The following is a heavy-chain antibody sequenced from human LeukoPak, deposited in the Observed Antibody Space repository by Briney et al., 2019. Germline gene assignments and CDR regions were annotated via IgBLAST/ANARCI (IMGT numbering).Heavy chain of an antibody. D-gene: IGHD1-26*01. CDR3: AKANYSGSYYFDS. Sequence: GGSLRLSCAASGFTFSRSAMNWVRQAPGKGLEWVSSFSASGGTTYYADSVKGRFTISRDNSKNTLSVKMNSLRAEDTAVYYCAKANYSGSYYFDSWGQGTLVTVSS. J-gene: IGHJ4*02. CDR1: GFTFSRSA. V-gene: IGHV3-23*01. CDR2: FSASGGTT.